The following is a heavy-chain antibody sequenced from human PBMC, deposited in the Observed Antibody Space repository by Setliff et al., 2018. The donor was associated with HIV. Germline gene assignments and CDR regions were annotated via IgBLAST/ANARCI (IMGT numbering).Heavy chain of an antibody. J-gene: IGHJ4*02. V-gene: IGHV4-30-4*01. CDR3: ARARSDWYNVRPYYFDL. CDR1: GASFVGDNH. CDR2: FMYTDIHYVNYLN. Sequence: KPSETLSLTCAVSGASFVGDNHWSWIRQTPERGLEWIAYFMYTDIHYVNYLNYRNPSLASRLSISVDKSKNQFPLTLSSVTAADTAVYYCARARSDWYNVRPYYFDLWGQGTPVTVSS. D-gene: IGHD6-19*01.